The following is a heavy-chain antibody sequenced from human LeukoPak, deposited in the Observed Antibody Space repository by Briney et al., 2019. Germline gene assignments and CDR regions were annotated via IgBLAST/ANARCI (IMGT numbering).Heavy chain of an antibody. CDR2: INPNSGGT. V-gene: IGHV1-2*06. J-gene: IGHJ5*02. Sequence: ASVKVSCKAAGYTFTGYYMFWVRQAPGQGREWMGRINPNSGGTNYAQKFQGRVTMTRDTSISTAYMELSRLRSDDTAVYYCARGYCSGGSCCSVENWFDPWGQGTLVTVSS. CDR3: ARGYCSGGSCCSVENWFDP. CDR1: GYTFTGYY. D-gene: IGHD2-15*01.